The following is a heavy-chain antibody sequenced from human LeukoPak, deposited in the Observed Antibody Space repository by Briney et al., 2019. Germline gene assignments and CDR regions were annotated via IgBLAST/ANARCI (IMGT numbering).Heavy chain of an antibody. V-gene: IGHV3-33*01. CDR3: ARDASTVTTLDY. J-gene: IGHJ4*02. D-gene: IGHD4-17*01. CDR1: GFTFSSYG. Sequence: GGSLRLSCAASGFTFSSYGMHWVRQAPGKGLEWVAVIWYDGSNKYYADSVKGRFTISRDNSKNTLYLQMNSLRAEDTAVYYCARDASTVTTLDYWGQGTLVTVSS. CDR2: IWYDGSNK.